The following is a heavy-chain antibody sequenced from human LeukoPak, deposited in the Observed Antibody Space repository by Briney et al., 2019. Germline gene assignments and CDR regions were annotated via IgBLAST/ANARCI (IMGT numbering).Heavy chain of an antibody. V-gene: IGHV4-39*01. J-gene: IGHJ4*02. CDR1: GGSIRGGGYY. CDR3: WRAADH. CDR2: LYSNGNT. Sequence: SETLSLTCSFSGGSIRGGGYYWGWVRQPPGKGLEWIASLYSNGNTFYNPSLKSRVTVSEESSKSQFSLKLRTVTAADTAVYFCWRAADHWGQGILVTVSS.